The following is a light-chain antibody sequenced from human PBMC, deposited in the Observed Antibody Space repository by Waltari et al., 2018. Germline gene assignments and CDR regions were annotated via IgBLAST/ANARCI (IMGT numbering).Light chain of an antibody. J-gene: IGKJ1*01. Sequence: DIVMTQSPDSLAVSLGERATINCQSSQSVLYSSNNNNYLAWYQQKPGQPPKLLIYWASTRESGVPDRFSGSGSGTDFTLTISSLQAEDVAVYYCQQYYSIWTFGQGTKVEIK. CDR3: QQYYSIWT. CDR2: WAS. V-gene: IGKV4-1*01. CDR1: QSVLYSSNNNNY.